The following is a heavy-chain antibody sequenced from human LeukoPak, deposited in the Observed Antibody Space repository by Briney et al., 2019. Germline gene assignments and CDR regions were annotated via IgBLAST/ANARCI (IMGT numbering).Heavy chain of an antibody. J-gene: IGHJ5*02. D-gene: IGHD2-15*01. V-gene: IGHV1-46*01. Sequence: GASVKVSCKASGYTFTGYYMHWVRQAPGQGLEWMGIINPSGGSTSYAQKFQGRVTITRDMSTSTVYMELSSLRSEDTAVYYCARDNGLGYCSGGSCPEPWGQGTLVTVSS. CDR3: ARDNGLGYCSGGSCPEP. CDR1: GYTFTGYY. CDR2: INPSGGST.